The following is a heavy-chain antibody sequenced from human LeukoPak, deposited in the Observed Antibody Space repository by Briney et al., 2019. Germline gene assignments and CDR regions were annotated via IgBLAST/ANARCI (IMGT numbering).Heavy chain of an antibody. CDR1: GYSVVSYW. Sequence: GESLKISCEGSGYSVVSYWITWVRAMPGEGLQWRGRIDPGDSYTNYSPSFQGHVTISAVKSISTAYLQCSMLKGLDTAMYYCASERYCSSTSCYFDYWGQGTLVTVSS. D-gene: IGHD2-2*01. J-gene: IGHJ4*02. CDR2: IDPGDSYT. V-gene: IGHV5-10-1*01. CDR3: ASERYCSSTSCYFDY.